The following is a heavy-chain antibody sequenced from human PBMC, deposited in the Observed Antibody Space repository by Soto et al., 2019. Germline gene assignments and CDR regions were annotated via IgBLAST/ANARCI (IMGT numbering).Heavy chain of an antibody. CDR2: VYYGGNS. CDR3: ARDRSGSGYFYHL. Sequence: SETLSLTCTVCGPSISIGAYYWTWIRQYPGKGLEWIGYVYYGGNSNFNPSLRSRIAMSVDRSKNQFSLDLKSVTVADTAVYYCARDRSGSGYFYHLWGPGTLVTVSS. V-gene: IGHV4-31*03. D-gene: IGHD1-26*01. CDR1: GPSISIGAYY. J-gene: IGHJ5*02.